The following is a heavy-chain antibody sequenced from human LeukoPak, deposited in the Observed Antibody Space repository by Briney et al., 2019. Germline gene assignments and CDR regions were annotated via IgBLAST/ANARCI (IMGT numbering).Heavy chain of an antibody. CDR3: AKDSAYAYCGGDCAPYYFDY. D-gene: IGHD2-21*01. CDR2: ISGSGGST. V-gene: IGHV3-23*01. Sequence: SCKASGGTFSSYAMSWVRQAPGKGLEWVSAISGSGGSTYYADSVKGRFTISRDNSKNTLYLQMNSLRAEDTAVYYCAKDSAYAYCGGDCAPYYFDYWGQGTLVTVSS. CDR1: GGTFSSYA. J-gene: IGHJ4*02.